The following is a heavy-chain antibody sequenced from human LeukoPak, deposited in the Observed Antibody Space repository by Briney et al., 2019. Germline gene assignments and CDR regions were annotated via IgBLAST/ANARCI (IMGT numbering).Heavy chain of an antibody. CDR3: ARTWYSSRVVDY. J-gene: IGHJ4*02. CDR2: IYHSGST. V-gene: IGHV4-4*02. Sequence: KPSGTLSLTCAVTGCSISSSNWWSWVRQPPGKGLEWIGEIYHSGSTNYNPSLKSRLTISVDKSNNQFSLKLSSVTAADTAVYYCARTWYSSRVVDYWGQGTLVTVSS. D-gene: IGHD6-13*01. CDR1: GCSISSSNW.